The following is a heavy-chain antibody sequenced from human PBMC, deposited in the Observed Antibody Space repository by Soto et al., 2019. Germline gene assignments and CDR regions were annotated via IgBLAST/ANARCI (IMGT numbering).Heavy chain of an antibody. Sequence: SLRLSCAASGFTFSSYGMHWVRQAPGKGLEWVAVISYDGSNKYYADSVKGRFTISRDNSKNTLYLQMNSLRAEDTAVYYCAKGAIFGVANNWFDPWGQGTLVTVAS. V-gene: IGHV3-30*18. D-gene: IGHD3-3*01. CDR1: GFTFSSYG. CDR3: AKGAIFGVANNWFDP. CDR2: ISYDGSNK. J-gene: IGHJ5*02.